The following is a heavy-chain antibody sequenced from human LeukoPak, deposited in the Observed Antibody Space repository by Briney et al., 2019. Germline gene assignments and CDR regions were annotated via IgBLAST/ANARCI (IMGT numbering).Heavy chain of an antibody. J-gene: IGHJ4*02. CDR1: GFTFSSYW. CDR2: IKQDGSEK. CDR3: ARDLGVPWFGESNPFDY. V-gene: IGHV3-7*01. Sequence: GGSLRLSCAASGFTFSSYWMSWVRQAPGKGLEWVANIKQDGSEKYYVDSVKGRFTISRDNAKNSLYLQMNSLRAEDTAVYYCARDLGVPWFGESNPFDYWGQGTLVTVSS. D-gene: IGHD3-10*01.